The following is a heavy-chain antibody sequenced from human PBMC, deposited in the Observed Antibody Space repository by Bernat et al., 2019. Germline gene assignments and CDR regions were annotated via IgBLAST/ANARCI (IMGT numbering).Heavy chain of an antibody. Sequence: EVQLLESGGGLVQSGGSLRLSCAASGFTFSNYAMSWVRQAPGKGLEWVSAISGGGGSTYYADSVRGRFTISRDNSKNTLYLQMNSLRAEDTAVYYCARDLRVTTVTNYYYYMDVWGKGTTVTVSS. V-gene: IGHV3-23*01. CDR1: GFTFSNYA. D-gene: IGHD4-17*01. CDR3: ARDLRVTTVTNYYYYMDV. J-gene: IGHJ6*03. CDR2: ISGGGGST.